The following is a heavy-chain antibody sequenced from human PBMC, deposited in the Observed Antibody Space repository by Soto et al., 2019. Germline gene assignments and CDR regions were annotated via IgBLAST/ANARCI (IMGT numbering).Heavy chain of an antibody. V-gene: IGHV3-7*01. Sequence: GGSLRLSCAASGFTFSSYWMSWVRQAPGKGLEWVANIKQDGSEKYYVDSVKGRFTISRDNAKNSLYLQMNSLRAEETAVYYCARVVGDYIWGSYRSGFHFDYWGQGTLVTVSS. D-gene: IGHD3-16*02. CDR3: ARVVGDYIWGSYRSGFHFDY. J-gene: IGHJ4*02. CDR1: GFTFSSYW. CDR2: IKQDGSEK.